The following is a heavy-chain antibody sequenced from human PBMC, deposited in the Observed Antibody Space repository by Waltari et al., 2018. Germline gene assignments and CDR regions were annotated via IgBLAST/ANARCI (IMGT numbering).Heavy chain of an antibody. V-gene: IGHV1-18*04. D-gene: IGHD2-2*01. Sequence: QVPLVQSGAAVKKPGASVKVSCRASGYSFTTYGTNWVRQAPGQGLEWMGWISPYNGDTQYSQKFQGRLTMTRNTSTSTAYMELTSLRSDDTAIYYCARAKSIINYAFHFDHWGQGSLVTVSS. CDR1: GYSFTTYG. CDR2: ISPYNGDT. CDR3: ARAKSIINYAFHFDH. J-gene: IGHJ4*02.